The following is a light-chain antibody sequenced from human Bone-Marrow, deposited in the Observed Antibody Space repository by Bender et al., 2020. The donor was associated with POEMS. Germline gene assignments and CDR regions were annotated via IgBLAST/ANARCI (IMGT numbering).Light chain of an antibody. J-gene: IGLJ1*01. CDR2: DNT. CDR1: SSNIGNNY. Sequence: QSVLTQSPSVSAAPGQRVTISCSGSSSNIGNNYVSWYQQLPRTPPKLLIYDNTKRPSGIPDRFSASKSGASATLGITGLQTGDEADYFCGAWDSSLSVYVFGTGTKVTVL. CDR3: GAWDSSLSVYV. V-gene: IGLV1-51*01.